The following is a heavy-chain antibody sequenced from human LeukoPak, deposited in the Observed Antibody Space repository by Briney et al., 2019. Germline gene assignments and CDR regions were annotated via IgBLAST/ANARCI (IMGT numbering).Heavy chain of an antibody. CDR3: ARVEEGYGSGRRENYYYYYMDV. CDR1: GGSVSSYY. Sequence: SETLSLTCTVSGGSVSSYYWSWIRQPPGKGLEWIGYIHYTGSTNYNPSLKSRVTISVDTSKNQFSLKLSSVTAADTAVYYCARVEEGYGSGRRENYYYYYMDVWGKGTTVTISS. D-gene: IGHD3-10*01. CDR2: IHYTGST. J-gene: IGHJ6*03. V-gene: IGHV4-59*02.